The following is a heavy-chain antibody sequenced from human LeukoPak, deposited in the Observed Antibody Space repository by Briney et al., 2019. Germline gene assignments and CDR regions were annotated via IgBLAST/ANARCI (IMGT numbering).Heavy chain of an antibody. Sequence: GASVKVSCKVSGYTLTELSMHWVRQAPGKGLEWMGGFDPEDGETIYAQKFQGRVTMTEDTSTDTAYMELSSLRSENTAVYYCATDFGSGWYVGYWGQGTLVTVSS. J-gene: IGHJ4*02. V-gene: IGHV1-24*01. D-gene: IGHD6-19*01. CDR1: GYTLTELS. CDR3: ATDFGSGWYVGY. CDR2: FDPEDGET.